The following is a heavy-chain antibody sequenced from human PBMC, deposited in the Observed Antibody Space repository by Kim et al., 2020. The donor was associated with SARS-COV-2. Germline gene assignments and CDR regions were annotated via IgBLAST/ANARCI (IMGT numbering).Heavy chain of an antibody. CDR2: FDPEDGET. J-gene: IGHJ5*02. CDR3: ATCHGHYCKGEINWFDP. CDR1: GYTLTELS. D-gene: IGHD3-16*01. V-gene: IGHV1-24*01. Sequence: ASVKVSCKVSGYTLTELSMHWVRQAPGKGLEWMGGFDPEDGETIYAQKFQGRVTMTEDTSTDTAYMELSSLRSEDTAVYYCATCHGHYCKGEINWFDPWGQGTLVTVSS.